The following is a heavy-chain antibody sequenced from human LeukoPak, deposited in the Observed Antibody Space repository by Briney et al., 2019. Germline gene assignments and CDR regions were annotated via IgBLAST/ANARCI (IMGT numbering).Heavy chain of an antibody. J-gene: IGHJ1*01. Sequence: TSETLSLTCTVSGGSISSYYWSWIRQPPGKGLEWIGYIYYSGSTNYNSSLKSRVTISVDTSKNQFSLKLTSVTAADTAVYYCASRVGSCSNGICYERAEYFQHWGQGTLVTVSS. V-gene: IGHV4-59*01. CDR3: ASRVGSCSNGICYERAEYFQH. D-gene: IGHD2-8*01. CDR1: GGSISSYY. CDR2: IYYSGST.